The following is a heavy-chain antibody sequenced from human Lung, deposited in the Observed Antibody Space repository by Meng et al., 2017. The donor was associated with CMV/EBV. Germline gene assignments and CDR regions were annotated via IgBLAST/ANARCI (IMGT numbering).Heavy chain of an antibody. J-gene: IGHJ3*02. CDR2: VHFTGRT. CDR3: AGPDKWGNTPHDIVDI. V-gene: IGHV4-59*03. CDR1: GWSISGYY. Sequence: SETLSLTCSVSGWSISGYYWSWVRLPPGKGLEYIGYVHFTGRTNYNPSLKSRVTISVDVSKNQFSLKLTSVTAADPAVYYCAGPDKWGNTPHDIVDIWGQSXIVTVSS. D-gene: IGHD5-12*01.